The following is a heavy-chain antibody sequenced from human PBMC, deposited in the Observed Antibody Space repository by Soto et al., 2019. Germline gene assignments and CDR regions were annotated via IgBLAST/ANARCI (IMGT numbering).Heavy chain of an antibody. V-gene: IGHV2-5*02. J-gene: IGHJ4*02. CDR1: GFSLTTSGVG. D-gene: IGHD3-3*01. Sequence: QITLNESGPTPVKPRQPLMLTCTFSGFSLTTSGVGVGWIRQSPGKAPEWLALIYWDDDKRYSPSLKSRLTITKDTSKNQVVLTMADLDPADTATYYCAHRVLRTVFGLVTTTAIYFDFWGQGTPVAVSS. CDR3: AHRVLRTVFGLVTTTAIYFDF. CDR2: IYWDDDK.